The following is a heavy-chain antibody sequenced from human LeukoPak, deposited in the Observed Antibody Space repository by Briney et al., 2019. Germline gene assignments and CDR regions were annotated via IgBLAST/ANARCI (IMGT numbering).Heavy chain of an antibody. CDR2: IYTSGST. D-gene: IGHD6-6*01. CDR3: ARSSSFYSFDY. Sequence: PSETLSLTCTVSGGSISSGSYYWSWIRQPAGKGLEWIGRIYTSGSTNYNPSLKSRVTISVDKSKNQFSLKLSSVTAADTAVYYCARSSSFYSFDYWGQGTLVTVSS. J-gene: IGHJ4*02. V-gene: IGHV4-61*02. CDR1: GGSISSGSYY.